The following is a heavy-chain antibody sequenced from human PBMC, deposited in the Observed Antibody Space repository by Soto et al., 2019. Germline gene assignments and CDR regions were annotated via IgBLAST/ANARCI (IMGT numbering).Heavy chain of an antibody. CDR3: ARDKRETIAVVGTYFDY. CDR1: GGTFSSYA. D-gene: IGHD6-19*01. V-gene: IGHV1-69*01. CDR2: IIPIFGTA. Sequence: QVQLVQSGAEVKKPGSSVKVSCKASGGTFSSYAISWVRQAPGQGLEWMGGIIPIFGTANYAQKFQGRVTITADESTSTAYMELSSLRYEDRAVYYCARDKRETIAVVGTYFDYWGQGTLVTVSS. J-gene: IGHJ4*02.